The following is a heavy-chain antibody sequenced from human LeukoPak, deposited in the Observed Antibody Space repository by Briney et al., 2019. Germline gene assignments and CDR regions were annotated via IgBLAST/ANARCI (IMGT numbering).Heavy chain of an antibody. D-gene: IGHD3-9*01. J-gene: IGHJ5*02. CDR2: IIPILGIA. V-gene: IGHV1-69*04. CDR1: GGTFSSYA. Sequence: VASVKVSCKASGGTFSSYAISWVRQAPGQGLEWMGRIIPILGIANYAQKFQGRVTITADKPTSTAYMELSSLRSEDTAVYYCALLNYDILTGGDDPWGQGTLVTVSS. CDR3: ALLNYDILTGGDDP.